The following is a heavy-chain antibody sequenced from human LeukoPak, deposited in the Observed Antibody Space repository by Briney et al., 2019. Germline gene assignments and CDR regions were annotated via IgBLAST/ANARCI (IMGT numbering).Heavy chain of an antibody. D-gene: IGHD1-26*01. Sequence: GASVKVSCKASGYTFTAYYMHWVRQAPGQGLEWMGWINPNCGGTNFAQKFQGRVTMTRDTSISTAYMELSRLRSDDTAVYYCASGGLQHLYLFAYWGQGTLVTVSS. J-gene: IGHJ4*02. CDR2: INPNCGGT. V-gene: IGHV1-2*02. CDR1: GYTFTAYY. CDR3: ASGGLQHLYLFAY.